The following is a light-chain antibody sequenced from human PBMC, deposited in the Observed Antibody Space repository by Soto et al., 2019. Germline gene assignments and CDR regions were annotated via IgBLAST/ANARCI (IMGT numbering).Light chain of an antibody. J-gene: IGLJ2*01. CDR3: CAYTDTYTAL. V-gene: IGLV2-11*01. CDR2: DVS. Sequence: QSALTQPRSMSGSPGQSVTISCTGPSSDGARYNHVSWYQQHPGKAPKLMIYDVSERPSGVPDRFSGSQSGNTASLIISGLQAEDEADYYCCAYTDTYTALFGGGTKLTVL. CDR1: SSDGARYNH.